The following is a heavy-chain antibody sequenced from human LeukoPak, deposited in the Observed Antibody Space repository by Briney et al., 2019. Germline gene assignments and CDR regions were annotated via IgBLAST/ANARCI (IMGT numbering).Heavy chain of an antibody. CDR3: ARGRYSSTTYYFDS. CDR2: IKKDGSET. CDR1: GFTFSSYW. V-gene: IGHV3-7*03. Sequence: GGSLRLSCAASGFTFSSYWMSWVRQAPGKGLEWVANIKKDGSETYYVDSVKGRFTISRDNAKNSLYLQMNSLRAEDMAIYYCARGRYSSTTYYFDSWGQGTLVTVPS. J-gene: IGHJ4*02. D-gene: IGHD6-13*01.